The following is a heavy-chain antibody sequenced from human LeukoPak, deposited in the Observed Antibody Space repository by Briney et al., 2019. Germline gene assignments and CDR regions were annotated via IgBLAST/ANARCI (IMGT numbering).Heavy chain of an antibody. J-gene: IGHJ4*02. D-gene: IGHD5-12*01. CDR3: ARTDRQYSGGTEDY. V-gene: IGHV3-48*04. CDR2: ISTSSSTI. CDR1: AFSLNAYS. Sequence: GGSLRLSCAASAFSLNAYSMNWVRQAPGKGLEWVSYISTSSSTIYYADSVKGRFTISRDNAKNSLYLQMNSLRAEDTAVYYCARTDRQYSGGTEDYWGQGTLVTVSS.